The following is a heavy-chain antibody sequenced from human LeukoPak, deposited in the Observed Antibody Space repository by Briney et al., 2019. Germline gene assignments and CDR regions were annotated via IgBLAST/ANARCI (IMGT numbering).Heavy chain of an antibody. V-gene: IGHV3-13*01. Sequence: RGSPRLSCAASGFTFTSYDTHWVRQATGKGLEWVSAIGTAGDTYYPGSVKGRLTSSRENVKTSLYLQMNSLRAGYTAVYYCARAVRYFDWLLFHYYYGMDVWGQGPTVTVSS. CDR3: ARAVRYFDWLLFHYYYGMDV. CDR1: GFTFTSYD. CDR2: IGTAGDT. J-gene: IGHJ6*02. D-gene: IGHD3-9*01.